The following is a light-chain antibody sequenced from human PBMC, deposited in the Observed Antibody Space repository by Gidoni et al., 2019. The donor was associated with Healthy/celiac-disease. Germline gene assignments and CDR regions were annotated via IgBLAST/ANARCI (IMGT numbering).Light chain of an antibody. V-gene: IGKV3-11*01. CDR1: QSVSSY. CDR2: DAS. CDR3: QQRSNWPLT. J-gene: IGKJ4*01. Sequence: IVLTHSPATLSLSPGERATLSCRASQSVSSYLTWDQQKPGQAPRLLIYDASNRATGSPARFSGSGSGTDFTLTISSLEPEDFAVYYCQQRSNWPLTFGGGTKVEIK.